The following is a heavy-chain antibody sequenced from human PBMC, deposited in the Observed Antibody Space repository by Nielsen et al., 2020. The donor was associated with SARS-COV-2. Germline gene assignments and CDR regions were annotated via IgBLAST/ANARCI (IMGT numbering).Heavy chain of an antibody. J-gene: IGHJ5*02. V-gene: IGHV3-53*01. CDR2: IYSGGST. CDR3: AREGPALDP. Sequence: GESLKISCAASGFTVSSNYMSWVRQAPGKGLEWVSVIYSGGSTYYADSVKGRFTISRDNAKNSLYLQMNSLRAEDTAVYYCAREGPALDPWGQGTLVTVSS. D-gene: IGHD2-2*01. CDR1: GFTVSSNY.